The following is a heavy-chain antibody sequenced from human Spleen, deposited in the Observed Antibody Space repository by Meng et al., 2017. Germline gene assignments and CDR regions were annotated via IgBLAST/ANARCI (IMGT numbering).Heavy chain of an antibody. CDR2: IYYSGST. D-gene: IGHD2-21*02. CDR1: GCSISSSSYY. Sequence: SDTLSLTCTVSGCSISSSSYYWGWIRQPPGKGLEWIESIYYSGSTYYNPSLKSRVTISVDTSKNKLSLNLNSVTAADSAVYFCVRGAEVTLIFYHGMDVWGQGTTVTVSS. CDR3: VRGAEVTLIFYHGMDV. V-gene: IGHV4-39*01. J-gene: IGHJ6*02.